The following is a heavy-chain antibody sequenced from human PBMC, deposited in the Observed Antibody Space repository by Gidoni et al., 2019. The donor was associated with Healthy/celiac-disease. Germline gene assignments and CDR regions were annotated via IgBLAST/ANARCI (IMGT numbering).Heavy chain of an antibody. CDR1: GGNFSSYA. Sequence: QVQLVQSGAEVKKPGSSVKVSCKASGGNFSSYAISWVRQAPGQGLEWMGGIIPIFGTANYAQKFQGRVTITADESTSTAYMELSSLRSEDTAVYYCARDPYYGSGSYSPPAVAFDIWGQGTMVTVSS. CDR2: IIPIFGTA. J-gene: IGHJ3*02. D-gene: IGHD3-10*01. CDR3: ARDPYYGSGSYSPPAVAFDI. V-gene: IGHV1-69*01.